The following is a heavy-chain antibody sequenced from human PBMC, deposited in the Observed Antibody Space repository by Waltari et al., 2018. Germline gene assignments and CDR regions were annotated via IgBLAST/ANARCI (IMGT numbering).Heavy chain of an antibody. CDR1: GFTFFYHT. J-gene: IGHJ4*02. V-gene: IGHV3-23*01. CDR3: ARDGLGAPPGDDY. D-gene: IGHD1-26*01. CDR2: IKGNGVDT. Sequence: EVQLLESGGDLVEPGGSLRLSCAASGFTFFYHTMNWVRQAPGKGLEWVSAIKGNGVDTYYADAVGGRFTVSRDNSQYALYLHMTDLRAEDTAVYFCARDGLGAPPGDDYWGRGTLVTVSS.